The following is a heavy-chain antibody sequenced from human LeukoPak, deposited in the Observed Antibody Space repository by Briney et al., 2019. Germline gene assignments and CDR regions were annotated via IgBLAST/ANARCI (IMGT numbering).Heavy chain of an antibody. CDR2: INRDGSST. Sequence: GGSLRLSCAASGFTFRSYWMHWVRQAPGKGLVWVSRINRDGSSTNHADSVKGRFTISRDNAKNTLYLQMNSLRAEDTAVYYCTRGGSYGSFDSWGQGTLVTVSS. V-gene: IGHV3-74*01. J-gene: IGHJ4*02. CDR3: TRGGSYGSFDS. CDR1: GFTFRSYW. D-gene: IGHD3-10*01.